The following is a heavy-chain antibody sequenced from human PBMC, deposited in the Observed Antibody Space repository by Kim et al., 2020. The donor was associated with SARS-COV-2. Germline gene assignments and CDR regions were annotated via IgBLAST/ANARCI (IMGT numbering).Heavy chain of an antibody. CDR1: GFTFSSYG. CDR3: GTSRWDSSGYPRWDAFDI. Sequence: GGSLRLSCAASGFTFSSYGMHWVRQSPGKGLEWVAVISYDGSNKYYADSVTGRFTISRDNSKNTLYLQMNSLRAEDTAVYYCGTSRWDSSGYPRWDAFDIWGQGTMVTVSS. V-gene: IGHV3-33*05. D-gene: IGHD3-22*01. J-gene: IGHJ3*02. CDR2: ISYDGSNK.